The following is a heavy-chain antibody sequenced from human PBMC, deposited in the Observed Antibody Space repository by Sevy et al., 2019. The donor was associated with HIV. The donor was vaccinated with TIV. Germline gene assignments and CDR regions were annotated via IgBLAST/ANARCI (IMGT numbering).Heavy chain of an antibody. CDR2: ISSSGGST. V-gene: IGHV3-23*01. D-gene: IGHD5-12*01. CDR3: AKEEFSGYNFGY. Sequence: GGSLRLSCVASGFTFISYTMSWVCQAPGKGLEWVSAISSSGGSTYYGDSVKGRFTISRDNSKNTVYLEINNLRAEDTALYYCAKEEFSGYNFGYWGQGTLVTVSS. J-gene: IGHJ4*02. CDR1: GFTFISYT.